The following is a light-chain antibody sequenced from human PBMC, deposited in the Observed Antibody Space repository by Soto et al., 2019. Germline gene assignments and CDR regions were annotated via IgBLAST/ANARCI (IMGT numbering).Light chain of an antibody. CDR3: QQLAGS. CDR1: QSVSPSS. J-gene: IGKJ4*02. Sequence: EILLTQSPGTLSLSPGERATLSCRASQSVSPSSLAWYQQRPGQSPRLLIYGASSRATGIPDRFSGRGSGTDFTLIISRLEPEDFAVYYCQQLAGSFGGGTKVEIK. V-gene: IGKV3-20*01. CDR2: GAS.